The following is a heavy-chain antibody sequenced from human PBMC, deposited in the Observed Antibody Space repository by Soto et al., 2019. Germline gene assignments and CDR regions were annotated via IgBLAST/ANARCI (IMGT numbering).Heavy chain of an antibody. Sequence: EVQLVESGGGLVQPGGSLKLSCAASGFTFSDSAMHWVRQASGKGLEWVCRIRSKPNTDATAYAASVKGRFTISRDDSKNTAYLQMNSLKTEDTAVYYCTRHVDCSGGSCYSGYYYYMDVWGKGTTVTVSS. D-gene: IGHD2-15*01. CDR1: GFTFSDSA. V-gene: IGHV3-73*01. CDR2: IRSKPNTDAT. CDR3: TRHVDCSGGSCYSGYYYYMDV. J-gene: IGHJ6*03.